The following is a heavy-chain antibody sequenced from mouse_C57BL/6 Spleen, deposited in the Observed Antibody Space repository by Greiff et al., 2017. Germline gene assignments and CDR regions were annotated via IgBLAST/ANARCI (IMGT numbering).Heavy chain of an antibody. V-gene: IGHV5-17*01. CDR3: ARPTTVVEDYAMDY. Sequence: EVQVVESGGGLVKPGGSLKLSCAASGFTFSDYGMHWVRQAPEKGLEWVAYISSGSSTIYYADTVKGRFTISRDNAKNTLFLQMTSLRSEDTAMYYCARPTTVVEDYAMDYWGQGTSVTVSS. CDR1: GFTFSDYG. D-gene: IGHD1-1*01. CDR2: ISSGSSTI. J-gene: IGHJ4*01.